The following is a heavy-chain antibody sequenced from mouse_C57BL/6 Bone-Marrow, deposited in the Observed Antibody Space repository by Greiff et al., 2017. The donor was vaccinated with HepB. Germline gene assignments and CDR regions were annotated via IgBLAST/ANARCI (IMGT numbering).Heavy chain of an antibody. V-gene: IGHV1-81*01. D-gene: IGHD1-1*01. CDR3: ARCPHDYGSHYAMDY. CDR1: GYTFTSYG. CDR2: IYPRSGNT. J-gene: IGHJ4*01. Sequence: VQRVESGAELARPGASVKLSCKASGYTFTSYGISWVKQRTGQGLEWIGEIYPRSGNTYYNEKFKGKATLTADKSSSTAYMELRSLTSEDSAVYFCARCPHDYGSHYAMDYWGQGTSVTVSS.